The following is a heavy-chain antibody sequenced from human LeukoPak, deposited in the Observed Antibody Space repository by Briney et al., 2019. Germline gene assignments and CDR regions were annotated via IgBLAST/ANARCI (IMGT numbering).Heavy chain of an antibody. CDR2: IIPILGIT. J-gene: IGHJ6*02. CDR3: ARAPGRGYSYGPNPNYYYYYGMDV. Sequence: SVKVSCKASGGTFSSYAISWVRQAPGQGLEWMGRIIPILGITNYAQKFQGRVTITADKSTSTAYMELSSLRSEDTAVYYCARAPGRGYSYGPNPNYYYYYGMDVWGQGTTVTVSS. V-gene: IGHV1-69*04. D-gene: IGHD5-18*01. CDR1: GGTFSSYA.